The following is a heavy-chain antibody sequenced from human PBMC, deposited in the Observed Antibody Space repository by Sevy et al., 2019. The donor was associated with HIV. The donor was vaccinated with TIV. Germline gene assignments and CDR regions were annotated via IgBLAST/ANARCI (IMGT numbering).Heavy chain of an antibody. Sequence: GGSLRLSCAASGFTFSTSAMHWVRQAPGKGLEWVSYISSSGSTIYYADSVKGRFTISRDNAKNSLYLQMNSLRAEDTAVYYCARAPQLAAREYYFDYWGQGTLVTVSS. D-gene: IGHD6-6*01. J-gene: IGHJ4*02. V-gene: IGHV3-48*03. CDR2: ISSSGSTI. CDR3: ARAPQLAAREYYFDY. CDR1: GFTFSTSA.